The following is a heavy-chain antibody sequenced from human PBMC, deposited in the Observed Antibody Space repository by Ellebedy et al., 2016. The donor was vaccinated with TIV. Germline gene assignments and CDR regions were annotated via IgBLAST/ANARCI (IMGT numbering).Heavy chain of an antibody. CDR1: GFNFAGHA. CDR3: AKDVRYTTGWGGALDI. CDR2: IGSSAYST. D-gene: IGHD6-19*01. J-gene: IGHJ3*02. V-gene: IGHV3-23*01. Sequence: GESLKISCAASGFNFAGHAMKWVRLAPGKGLEWVSSIGSSAYSTHYADSVKGRFTISRDNSRNTLFLQMNSLRGEDKALYFCAKDVRYTTGWGGALDIWGQGAMVTVSS.